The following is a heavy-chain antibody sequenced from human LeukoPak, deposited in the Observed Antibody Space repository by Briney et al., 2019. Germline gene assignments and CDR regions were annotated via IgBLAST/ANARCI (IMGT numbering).Heavy chain of an antibody. Sequence: PSETLSLTCAVYGGSFSGYYWSWIRQPPGKGLEWIGYIYYSGSTNYNPSLKSRVTISVDTSKNQFSLKLSSVTAADTAVYYCARDRAIGFFDYWGQGTLVTVFS. CDR2: IYYSGST. D-gene: IGHD3-16*01. J-gene: IGHJ4*02. CDR3: ARDRAIGFFDY. CDR1: GGSFSGYY. V-gene: IGHV4-59*01.